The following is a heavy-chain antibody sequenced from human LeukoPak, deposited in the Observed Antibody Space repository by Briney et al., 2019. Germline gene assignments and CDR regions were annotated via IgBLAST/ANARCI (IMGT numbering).Heavy chain of an antibody. CDR3: ARVLPTSRRIAVAGTRWFDP. V-gene: IGHV7-4-1*02. Sequence: ASVKVSCKASGYTFTSYAMNWVRQAPGQGLEWMGWINTNTGNPTYAQGFTGRFVFSLDTSVSTAYLQISSLKAEDTAVYYCARVLPTSRRIAVAGTRWFDPWGQGTLVTVSS. CDR2: INTNTGNP. J-gene: IGHJ5*02. CDR1: GYTFTSYA. D-gene: IGHD6-19*01.